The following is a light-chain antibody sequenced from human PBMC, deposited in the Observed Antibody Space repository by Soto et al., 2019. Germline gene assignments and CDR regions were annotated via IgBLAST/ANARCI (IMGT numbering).Light chain of an antibody. Sequence: DTQMTQSPSSLSASVGDRVTITCRASQGIYNYLAWYQQKPGKVPKILIYAASSLVSGVPSRFSGSGSGTDFTLTISSLQPEDVATYYCLQVYSFPRTFGQGTKVEIK. CDR2: AAS. CDR3: LQVYSFPRT. V-gene: IGKV1-27*01. CDR1: QGIYNY. J-gene: IGKJ1*01.